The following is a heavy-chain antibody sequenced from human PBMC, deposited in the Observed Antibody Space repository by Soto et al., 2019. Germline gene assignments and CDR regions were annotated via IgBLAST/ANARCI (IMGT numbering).Heavy chain of an antibody. V-gene: IGHV1-46*03. Sequence: SGKVSCKASGYTFTSYDMHWVRQAPGQGLEWMGIINPSGGSTSYAQKFQGRVTMTRDTSTSTVYMELSSLRSEDTAVYYCARERAGYYDSSGYGAFDIWGQGTMVTVSS. J-gene: IGHJ3*02. CDR2: INPSGGST. D-gene: IGHD3-22*01. CDR1: GYTFTSYD. CDR3: ARERAGYYDSSGYGAFDI.